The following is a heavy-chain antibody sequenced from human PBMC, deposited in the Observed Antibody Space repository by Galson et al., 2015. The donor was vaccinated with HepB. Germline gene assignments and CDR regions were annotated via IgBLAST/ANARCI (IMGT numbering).Heavy chain of an antibody. D-gene: IGHD5-18*01. CDR3: TREGVGGMQYTYDP. V-gene: IGHV1-2*02. CDR1: GYIFADYH. Sequence: SVKVSCKASGYIFADYHLNWVRQAPGQGLEWMGWINPKSGTTNYAQQFEGRVTMTKDTTVNTVYMELSYLRSDDTAMYYCTREGVGGMQYTYDPWGQGTLVTVSS. CDR2: INPKSGTT. J-gene: IGHJ5*02.